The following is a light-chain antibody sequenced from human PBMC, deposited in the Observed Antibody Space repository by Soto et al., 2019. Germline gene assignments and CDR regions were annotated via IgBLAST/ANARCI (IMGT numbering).Light chain of an antibody. CDR2: GAS. J-gene: IGKJ4*01. V-gene: IGKV3-20*01. CDR3: QQYGSAPMLT. Sequence: EIVLTQSPGTLSLSPGERATLSCRASQSVSSSYLAWYQQKPGQAPRLLIYGASSRATGIPDRFSGSGSGTDFTLTIISREPEDFAVNYCQQYGSAPMLTFGGGTKVEIK. CDR1: QSVSSSY.